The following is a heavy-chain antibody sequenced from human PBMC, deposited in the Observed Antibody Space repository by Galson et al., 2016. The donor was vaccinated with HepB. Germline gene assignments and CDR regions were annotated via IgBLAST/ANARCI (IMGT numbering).Heavy chain of an antibody. CDR3: ARAFRRIAARLSFDYYFGMDV. Sequence: SLRLSCAASGFTLSGYYMSWIRQAPGKGLEWLSYISNSGDTIYYADSVKGRFTISRDNGKNSLYLQMRSLRAEDAAIYYCARAFRRIAARLSFDYYFGMDVWGQGTTVTVSS. J-gene: IGHJ6*02. D-gene: IGHD6-6*01. CDR1: GFTLSGYY. CDR2: ISNSGDTI. V-gene: IGHV3-11*01.